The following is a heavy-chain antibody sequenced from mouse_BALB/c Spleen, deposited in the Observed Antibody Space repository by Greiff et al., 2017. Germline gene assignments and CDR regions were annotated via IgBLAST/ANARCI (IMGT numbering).Heavy chain of an antibody. V-gene: IGHV3-5*02. CDR1: GISITTGNYR. Sequence: EVQLQESGPGLVKPSQTVSLTCTVTGISITTGNYRWSWIRQFPGNKLEWIGYIYYSGTITYNPSLTSRTTITRDTSKNQFFLEMNSLTAEDTATYYCARDRGYGYAMDYWGQGTSVTVSS. D-gene: IGHD2-2*01. CDR2: IYYSGTI. J-gene: IGHJ4*01. CDR3: ARDRGYGYAMDY.